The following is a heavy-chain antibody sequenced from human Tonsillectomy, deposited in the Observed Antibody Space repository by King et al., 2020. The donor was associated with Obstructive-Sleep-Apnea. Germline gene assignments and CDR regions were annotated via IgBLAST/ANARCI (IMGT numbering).Heavy chain of an antibody. J-gene: IGHJ4*02. CDR2: IYYSGST. V-gene: IGHV4-30-4*07. CDR1: GGSISSGAYS. D-gene: IGHD4-17*01. Sequence: VQLQESGPGLVEPSQTLSLTCAVSGGSISSGAYSWSWIRQPPGKGLEWIAYIYYSGSTYYNPSFKSRIAISVDTSKNQFSLKLSSVTAADTAVYYCARGGDYGDYRTAVGADYWGQGTLVTVSS. CDR3: ARGGDYGDYRTAVGADY.